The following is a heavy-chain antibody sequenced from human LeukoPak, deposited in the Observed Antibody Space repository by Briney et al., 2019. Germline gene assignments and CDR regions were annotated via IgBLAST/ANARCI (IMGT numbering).Heavy chain of an antibody. CDR2: ISGSGGNT. V-gene: IGHV3-23*01. Sequence: GGSLRLSCAASGFTFSSYAMSWVRQAPGEGLEWVSAISGSGGNTYYADSVKGRFTISRDNSKNTLYLQLNSLRAEDTAVYYCARDRSEMATLWAHFDYWGQGSLVAVSS. D-gene: IGHD5-24*01. CDR1: GFTFSSYA. CDR3: ARDRSEMATLWAHFDY. J-gene: IGHJ4*02.